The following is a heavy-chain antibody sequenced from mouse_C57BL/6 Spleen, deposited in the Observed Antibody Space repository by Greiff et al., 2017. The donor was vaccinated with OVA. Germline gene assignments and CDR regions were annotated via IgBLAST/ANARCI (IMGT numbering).Heavy chain of an antibody. J-gene: IGHJ2*01. CDR2: IYPGDGDT. CDR1: GYAFSSSW. V-gene: IGHV1-82*01. D-gene: IGHD2-5*01. CDR3: ARSDYSNFYFEY. Sequence: QVQLQQSGPELVKPGASVKISCKASGYAFSSSWMNWVKQRPGKGLAWIGRIYPGDGDTNYNGKFKGKATLTADKSSSTAYMPLGSQTSEDSAVCFCARSDYSNFYFEYWGQGTTRTVSS.